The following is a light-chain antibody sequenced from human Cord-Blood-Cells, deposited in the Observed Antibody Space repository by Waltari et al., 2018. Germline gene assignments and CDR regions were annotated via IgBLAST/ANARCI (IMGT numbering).Light chain of an antibody. Sequence: DIQMTQSPSSLSASVGDRVTITCRASQSISSYLNWYQQKPGKAPKRLIYAASSLQSGVPSRFSGSGSGTDFTLTISSLQPEDFATYYCQQSYSTPPTFDQGTKVEIK. V-gene: IGKV1-39*01. J-gene: IGKJ1*01. CDR2: AAS. CDR3: QQSYSTPPT. CDR1: QSISSY.